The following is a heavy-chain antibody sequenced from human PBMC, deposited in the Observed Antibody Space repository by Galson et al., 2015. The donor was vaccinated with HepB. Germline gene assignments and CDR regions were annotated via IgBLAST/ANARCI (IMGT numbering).Heavy chain of an antibody. CDR3: ARDPALDYYDSSGDNWFDP. J-gene: IGHJ5*02. D-gene: IGHD3-22*01. V-gene: IGHV1-69*06. CDR2: IIPIFGTA. Sequence: SVKVSCKASGGTFSSYAISWVRQAPGQGLEWMGGIIPIFGTANYAQKFQGRVTITADKSTSTAYMELSSLRSEDTAVYCCARDPALDYYDSSGDNWFDPWGQGTLVTVSS. CDR1: GGTFSSYA.